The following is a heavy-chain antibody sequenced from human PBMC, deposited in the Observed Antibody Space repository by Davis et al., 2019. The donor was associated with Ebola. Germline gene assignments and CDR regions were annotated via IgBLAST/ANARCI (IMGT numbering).Heavy chain of an antibody. D-gene: IGHD3-16*01. CDR1: GLTFNSYG. CDR2: ISSDGTNN. J-gene: IGHJ6*02. CDR3: AKDQGWSSPLVPYYYGVDV. Sequence: GESLKISCVVSGLTFNSYGMHWVRQVPGKGLEWVAGISSDGTNNYYVDSVKGRFTISRDNTRNTLFLQMNTLKLEDTAIYYCAKDQGWSSPLVPYYYGVDVWGQGTTVTVSS. V-gene: IGHV3-30*18.